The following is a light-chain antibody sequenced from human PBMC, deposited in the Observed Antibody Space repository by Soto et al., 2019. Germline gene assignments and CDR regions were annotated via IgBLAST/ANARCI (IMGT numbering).Light chain of an antibody. J-gene: IGKJ1*01. Sequence: EIELTQSPGTLSLSPGERATLSCRASQRVSNNYLAWYQKKPGQAPRLLIYGASNRATGNPDRFSGSGSGTDFTLTIGRLEPEDFAVYYCQQYGSSGTFGQGTKVEIK. V-gene: IGKV3-20*01. CDR1: QRVSNNY. CDR3: QQYGSSGT. CDR2: GAS.